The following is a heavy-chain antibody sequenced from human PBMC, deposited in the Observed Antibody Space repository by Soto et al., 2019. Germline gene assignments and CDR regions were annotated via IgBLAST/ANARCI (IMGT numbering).Heavy chain of an antibody. CDR3: ARLESGSLDL. J-gene: IGHJ4*01. V-gene: IGHV3-21*01. Sequence: PGGSLRLSCAASGFTFSNFALNWVRQAPGKGLEWVSTTTYRGDFTHYAESVKGRFTVSRDNAHNSLYLQMNSLRAEDTAMYYCARLESGSLDLWGHGTLVTVS. CDR2: TTYRGDFT. D-gene: IGHD1-26*01. CDR1: GFTFSNFA.